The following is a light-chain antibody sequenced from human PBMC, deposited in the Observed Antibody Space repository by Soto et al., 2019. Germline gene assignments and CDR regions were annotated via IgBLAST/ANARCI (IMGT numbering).Light chain of an antibody. CDR1: QGISNH. J-gene: IGKJ5*01. V-gene: IGKV1-9*01. CDR2: TAS. Sequence: DIQLTQSPSFLSASVGDRVTITCRASQGISNHLAWYQQKPGKAPKLLIYTASTLQSGVPSRFSGSGSGTEFTLTISSLQPEDFATYYCQHLNSYPITFGQGTRLEIK. CDR3: QHLNSYPIT.